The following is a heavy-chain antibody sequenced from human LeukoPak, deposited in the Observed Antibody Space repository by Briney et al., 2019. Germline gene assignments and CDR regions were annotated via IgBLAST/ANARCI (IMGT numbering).Heavy chain of an antibody. Sequence: GGSLRLSCAASGFTFGGSAMHWVRQASGKGLEWVGRIRSKANSYATAYAASVKGRFTISRDDSKNTAYLQMNSLKTEDTAVYYCTRLSDYYDSSGYWYWGLGTLVTVSS. CDR2: IRSKANSYAT. CDR1: GFTFGGSA. J-gene: IGHJ4*02. V-gene: IGHV3-73*01. CDR3: TRLSDYYDSSGYWY. D-gene: IGHD3-22*01.